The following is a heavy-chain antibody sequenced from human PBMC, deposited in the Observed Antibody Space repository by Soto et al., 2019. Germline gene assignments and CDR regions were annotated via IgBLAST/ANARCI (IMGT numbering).Heavy chain of an antibody. CDR3: ARTTRGHDAFDI. V-gene: IGHV1-2*02. CDR2: INPNSGGT. J-gene: IGHJ3*02. CDR1: GYTFTGYY. Sequence: RASVKVSCKASGYTFTGYYMHWVRQGPGQGLEWMGWINPNSGGTNYAQKIQGRVTITSDTSISTAYMELSRLRSDDTAVYYCARTTRGHDAFDICGKGTMVTVS.